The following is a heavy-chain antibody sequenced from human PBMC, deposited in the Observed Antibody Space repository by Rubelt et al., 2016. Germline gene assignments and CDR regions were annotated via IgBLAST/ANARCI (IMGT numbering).Heavy chain of an antibody. CDR1: GGTFSGYQ. V-gene: IGHV4-34*01. J-gene: IGHJ4*02. Sequence: QVQLQQWGAGLLKPSETLSLTCAVYGGTFSGYQWSWIRQPPGKGLEWIGEINHRGITNHNPSLKSRVTISVDTSKGQFSRNLSAVTAADTAVYYCASGGYYDDSSGLDWGQGTLVTVSS. D-gene: IGHD3-22*01. CDR3: ASGGYYDDSSGLD. CDR2: INHRGIT.